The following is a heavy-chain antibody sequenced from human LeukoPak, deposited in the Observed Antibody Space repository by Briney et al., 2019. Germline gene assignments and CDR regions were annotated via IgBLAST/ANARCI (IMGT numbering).Heavy chain of an antibody. CDR1: GYTLTELS. V-gene: IGHV1-24*01. J-gene: IGHJ3*02. CDR3: ATVTGWNDYGSAFDI. Sequence: ASVKVSCKVSGYTLTELSMHWVQQAPGKGLEWMGGFDPEDGETIYAQKFQGRVTMTEDTSTDTAYMELSSLRSEDTAVYYCATVTGWNDYGSAFDIWGQGTMVTVSS. D-gene: IGHD1-1*01. CDR2: FDPEDGET.